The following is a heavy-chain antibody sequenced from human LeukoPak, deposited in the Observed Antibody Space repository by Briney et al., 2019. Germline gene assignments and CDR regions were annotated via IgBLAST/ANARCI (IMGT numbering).Heavy chain of an antibody. CDR2: IRYDGSNK. V-gene: IGHV3-30*02. CDR3: AKDQSIAARRPTSFFDY. D-gene: IGHD6-6*01. CDR1: GFTFSSYG. Sequence: GGSLRLSCAASGFTFSSYGMHWVRQAPGKGLEWVAFIRYDGSNKYYADSVKGRFTISRDNSKNTLYLQMNSLRAEDTAVYYCAKDQSIAARRPTSFFDYWGQGTLVTVSS. J-gene: IGHJ4*02.